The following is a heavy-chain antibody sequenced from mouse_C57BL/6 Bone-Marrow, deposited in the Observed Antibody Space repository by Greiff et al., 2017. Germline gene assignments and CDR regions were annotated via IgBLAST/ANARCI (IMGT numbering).Heavy chain of an antibody. D-gene: IGHD1-1*01. J-gene: IGHJ3*01. CDR2: IHPNSGST. CDR3: AGTITTVVAARAY. Sequence: QVQLQQPGAELVKPGASVKLSCKASGYTFTSYWMHWVKQRPGQGLEWIGMIHPNSGSTNYNEKFKSKATLTVDKSSSTAYMQLSSLTSEDSAVYYCAGTITTVVAARAYWGQGTLVTVSA. CDR1: GYTFTSYW. V-gene: IGHV1-64*01.